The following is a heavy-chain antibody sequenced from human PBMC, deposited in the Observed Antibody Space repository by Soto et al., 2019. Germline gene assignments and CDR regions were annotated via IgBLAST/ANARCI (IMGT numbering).Heavy chain of an antibody. CDR2: ISSSSTI. CDR3: ATLDVDTAMVRNDY. J-gene: IGHJ4*02. D-gene: IGHD5-18*01. CDR1: GFTFSSYS. Sequence: GGSLRLSCAASGFTFSSYSMNWVRQAPGKGLEWVSYISSSSTIYYADSVKGRFTISRDNAKNSLYLQMNSLRAEDTAVYYCATLDVDTAMVRNDYWGQGTLVTVSS. V-gene: IGHV3-48*01.